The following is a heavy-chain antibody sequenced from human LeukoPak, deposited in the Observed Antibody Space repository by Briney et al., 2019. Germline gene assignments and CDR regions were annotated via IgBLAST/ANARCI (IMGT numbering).Heavy chain of an antibody. CDR2: ISYDGSNK. V-gene: IGHV3-30*18. CDR3: AKGSDYPDN. CDR1: GFTFSSYG. Sequence: GRSLRLSCAASGFTFSSYGMHWVRQAPGKGLEWVAVISYDGSNKYYADSVKGRFTISRDNSKNTLYLQMNSLRAEDTCVYYCAKGSDYPDNWGQGTLVTVSS. J-gene: IGHJ4*02.